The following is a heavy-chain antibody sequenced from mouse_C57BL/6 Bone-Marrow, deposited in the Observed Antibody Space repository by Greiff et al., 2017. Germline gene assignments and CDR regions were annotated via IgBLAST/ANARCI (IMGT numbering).Heavy chain of an antibody. Sequence: VQRVESGAELARPGASVKLSCKASGYTFTSYGISWVKQRTGQGLEWIGEIYPRSGNTYYNEKFKGKATLTADKSSSTAYMELRSLTSEDSAVYFCARGTYGGYFDVWGTGTTVTVSS. CDR3: ARGTYGGYFDV. J-gene: IGHJ1*03. CDR1: GYTFTSYG. D-gene: IGHD1-1*01. V-gene: IGHV1-81*01. CDR2: IYPRSGNT.